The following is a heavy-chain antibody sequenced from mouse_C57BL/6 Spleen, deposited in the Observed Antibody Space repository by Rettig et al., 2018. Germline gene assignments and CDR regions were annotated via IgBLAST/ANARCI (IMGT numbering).Heavy chain of an antibody. CDR2: IYPRDGST. V-gene: IGHV1-85*01. J-gene: IGHJ2*01. CDR3: SRKEWDYYGSTLDY. D-gene: IGHD1-1*01. Sequence: ELVKPGASVKLSCKASGYTFTSYDINWVKQRPGQGLEWIGWIYPRDGSTKYNENFKGKATLPVDTSSSTAYMELHSLTSQDSAVYFCSRKEWDYYGSTLDYWGQGTTLTVSS. CDR1: GYTFTSYD.